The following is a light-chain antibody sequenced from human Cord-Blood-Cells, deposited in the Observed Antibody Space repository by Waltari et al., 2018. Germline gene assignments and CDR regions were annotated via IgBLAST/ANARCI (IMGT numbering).Light chain of an antibody. CDR3: QVWDSSRDHPV. V-gene: IGLV3-21*04. CDR1: NSCRNS. Sequence: SYVLTQPPSASVTPRKTDMTTCGGYNSCRNSVHWYQQKPGQAPVLVIYYDSDRPSGIPERFSGSNSGNTATLTISRVEAGDEADYYCQVWDSSRDHPVFGGGTKLTVL. J-gene: IGLJ3*02. CDR2: YDS.